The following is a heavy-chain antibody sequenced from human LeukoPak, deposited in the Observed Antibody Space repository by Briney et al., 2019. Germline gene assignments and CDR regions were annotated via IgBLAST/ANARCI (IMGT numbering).Heavy chain of an antibody. CDR2: IYYTGST. CDR3: ATKGPRRGYFDY. Sequence: SETLSLTCTVSGGSVSSDSYYWSWIRQPPGKGLEWIGYIYYTGSTNYNPSLKSRVTISVDMSKNQFSLKLTSVTAADTAGYYCATKGPRRGYFDYWGQGTLVAVSS. V-gene: IGHV4-61*01. CDR1: GGSVSSDSYY. J-gene: IGHJ4*02.